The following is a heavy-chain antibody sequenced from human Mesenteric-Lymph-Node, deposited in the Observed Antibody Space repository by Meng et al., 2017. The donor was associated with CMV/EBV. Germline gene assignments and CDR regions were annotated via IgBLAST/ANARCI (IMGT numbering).Heavy chain of an antibody. CDR2: IYHSGST. Sequence: SETLSLTCTVSGYSISIDYYWGWIRQPPGKGLEWIGSIYHSGSTNYNPSLNSRVTISIDTSKNQFSLKLNSVTPADTAVYYCARQESGRGVIPYYFDYWGQGTLVTVSS. CDR1: GYSISIDYY. J-gene: IGHJ4*02. V-gene: IGHV4-38-2*02. D-gene: IGHD3-10*01. CDR3: ARQESGRGVIPYYFDY.